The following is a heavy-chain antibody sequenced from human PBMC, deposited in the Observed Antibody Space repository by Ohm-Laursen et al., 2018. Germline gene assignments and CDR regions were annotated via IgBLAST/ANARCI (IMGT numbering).Heavy chain of an antibody. CDR2: ISGSGDNT. J-gene: IGHJ1*01. CDR1: GFTFSTYA. CDR3: ATPPEMATIGSFQH. Sequence: SLRLSCAASGFTFSTYAMSWVRPAPGKGLEWVSAISGSGDNTYYADSVKGRFTISRDNSKNKLYLQMNSLRAEDTAVYYCATPPEMATIGSFQHWGQGTLVTVSS. V-gene: IGHV3-23*01. D-gene: IGHD5-24*01.